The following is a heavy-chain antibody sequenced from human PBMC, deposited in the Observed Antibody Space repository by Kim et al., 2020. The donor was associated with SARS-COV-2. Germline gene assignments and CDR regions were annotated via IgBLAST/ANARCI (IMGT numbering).Heavy chain of an antibody. Sequence: GGSLRLSCAASGFTFKNYGLHWVRQAPGKGLEWVSVISYGGTNKYYADSVKGQVTISRDNSKNTLYLEMNSLKPGDTAVYYCVKEGEFDYYYAMDVWGQGPAVTVSS. CDR3: VKEGEFDYYYAMDV. V-gene: IGHV3-30*18. CDR2: ISYGGTNK. CDR1: GFTFKNYG. D-gene: IGHD3-16*01. J-gene: IGHJ6*02.